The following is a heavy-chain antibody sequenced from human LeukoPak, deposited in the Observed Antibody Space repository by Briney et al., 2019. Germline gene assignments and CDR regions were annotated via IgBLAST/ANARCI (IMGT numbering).Heavy chain of an antibody. J-gene: IGHJ5*02. CDR2: IYYSGST. CDR3: ARELRPIAARPGWFDP. V-gene: IGHV4-59*11. CDR1: GGSISSHY. D-gene: IGHD6-6*01. Sequence: SETLSLTCTVSGGSISSHYWSWIRQPPGKGLEWIGHIYYSGSTNYNPSLKSRVTISVDTSKNQFSLKLSSVTAADTAVYYCARELRPIAARPGWFDPWGQGTLVTVSS.